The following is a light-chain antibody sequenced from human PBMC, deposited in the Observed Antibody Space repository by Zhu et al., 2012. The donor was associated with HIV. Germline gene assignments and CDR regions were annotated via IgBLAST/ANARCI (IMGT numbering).Light chain of an antibody. J-gene: IGKJ4*01. CDR2: AAS. CDR3: QQLNDYSLT. CDR1: QGISSY. Sequence: DVQLTQSPAFLSASVGDRVTITCRASQGISSYLAWYQQKPGKAPKLLICAASTLQSGVPSRFSGSGSGTEFTLTINSLQPEDFASYYCQQLNDYSLTFGGGTKVEIK. V-gene: IGKV1-9*01.